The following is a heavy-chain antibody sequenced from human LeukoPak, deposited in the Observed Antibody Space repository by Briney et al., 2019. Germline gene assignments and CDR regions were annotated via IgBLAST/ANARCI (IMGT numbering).Heavy chain of an antibody. Sequence: SETLSLTCIISGGSIISSSSYWGWIRQPPGKGLEWIGSIYYSGSTYYNPSLKSRVTISVDTSKNQFSPKLTSVTAADTAVYYCARHSTIAAHWFDPWGQGTLVTVSS. V-gene: IGHV4-39*01. CDR1: GGSIISSSSY. CDR3: ARHSTIAAHWFDP. CDR2: IYYSGST. J-gene: IGHJ5*02. D-gene: IGHD6-6*01.